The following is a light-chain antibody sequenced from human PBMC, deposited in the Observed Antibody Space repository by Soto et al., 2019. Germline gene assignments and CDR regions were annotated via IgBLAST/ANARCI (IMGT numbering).Light chain of an antibody. Sequence: QSALTQPPSASRSPGQSVTISCTGTSSDVGGYNYVSWYQQHPGKAPKLMIYEVSKRPSGVPDRFSGSKSGNTASLTVSGLQAEDEAHYYCSAYAGSSSVVFGGGTKLTVL. V-gene: IGLV2-8*01. CDR1: SSDVGGYNY. J-gene: IGLJ2*01. CDR3: SAYAGSSSVV. CDR2: EVS.